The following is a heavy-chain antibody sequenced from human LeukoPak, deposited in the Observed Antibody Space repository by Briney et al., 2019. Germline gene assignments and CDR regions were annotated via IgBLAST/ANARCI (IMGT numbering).Heavy chain of an antibody. J-gene: IGHJ3*02. CDR3: ARDIIYAFDI. Sequence: GGSLRLSCAASGFTFSAYSMNWVRQAPGKGLEWVSYITSSTSTISYADSVEGRFTISRDNARYSVYLQMNSLRDEETAVYYCARDIIYAFDIWGQGTVVTVSS. CDR2: ITSSTSTI. CDR1: GFTFSAYS. V-gene: IGHV3-48*02. D-gene: IGHD3-3*02.